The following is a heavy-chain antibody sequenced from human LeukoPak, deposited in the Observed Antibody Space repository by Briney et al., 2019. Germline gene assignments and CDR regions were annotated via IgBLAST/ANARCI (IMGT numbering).Heavy chain of an antibody. V-gene: IGHV4-59*01. CDR3: ARDYGDYEFIE. D-gene: IGHD4-17*01. CDR1: GGSLSSYS. J-gene: IGHJ4*02. Sequence: SETLSLTCTLSGGSLSSYSWSWVRHPPGKGLEWMGYIHSSASTNYNPSLKSRITISVDTSKNQFSLKLTSVTAADTAVYYCARDYGDYEFIEWGQGTLVTVSS. CDR2: IHSSAST.